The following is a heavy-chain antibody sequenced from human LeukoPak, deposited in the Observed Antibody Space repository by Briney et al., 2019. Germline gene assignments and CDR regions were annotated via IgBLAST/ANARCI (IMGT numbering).Heavy chain of an antibody. CDR2: IIGRGGST. V-gene: IGHV3-23*01. Sequence: PGGSLRLSCAASGFTFSSYAMSWVRQAPGKGLEWSSAIIGRGGSTYYADSEKGRFTISRDNSKNTLYLQMNSLRAEDTAVYYCAKESTFGGVIGRSFFDYWGQGTLVTVSS. J-gene: IGHJ4*02. D-gene: IGHD3-16*02. CDR3: AKESTFGGVIGRSFFDY. CDR1: GFTFSSYA.